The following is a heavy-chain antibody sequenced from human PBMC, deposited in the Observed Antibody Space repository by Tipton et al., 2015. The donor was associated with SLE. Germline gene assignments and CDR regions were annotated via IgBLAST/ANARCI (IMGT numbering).Heavy chain of an antibody. CDR1: GGSLSSSSYY. D-gene: IGHD4-17*01. J-gene: IGHJ4*02. CDR2: IYYSGST. V-gene: IGHV4-39*06. CDR3: ASLFCGDFAYYFDW. Sequence: TLSLTCTVPGGSLSSSSYYSGWIRQHPGKGLEWIGCIYYSGSTYYNTSLKSRVTISVDTSKNQFTLKLMSVTAADTAVYYCASLFCGDFAYYFDWCWQGTLVTVSS.